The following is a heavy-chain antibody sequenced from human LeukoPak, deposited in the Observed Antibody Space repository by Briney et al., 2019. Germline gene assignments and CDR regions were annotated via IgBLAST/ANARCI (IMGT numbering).Heavy chain of an antibody. Sequence: GGSLRLSCAASGFTVSSNYMSWVRQAPGKGLEWVSVIYSGGSTYDGDSVKGRFTISRDNSKNTLYLQMNSLRAEDTAVYYCARDQGSVYYDSSGYPYYYYYTDVWGKGTTVTVSS. J-gene: IGHJ6*03. CDR1: GFTVSSNY. CDR3: ARDQGSVYYDSSGYPYYYYYTDV. V-gene: IGHV3-53*01. D-gene: IGHD3-22*01. CDR2: IYSGGST.